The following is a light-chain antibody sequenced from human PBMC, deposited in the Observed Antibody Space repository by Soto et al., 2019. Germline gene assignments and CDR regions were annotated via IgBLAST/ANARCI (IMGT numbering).Light chain of an antibody. CDR2: QDS. J-gene: IGLJ2*01. CDR1: KLGDKY. CDR3: QAWDSSTAEV. Sequence: SYDLTQPPSVSVSPGQTASITCSGDKLGDKYACWYQQKPGQSPVLVIYQDSKRPSGIPERFSGSNSGNTATLTISGTQAMDEADYYCQAWDSSTAEVFGGGTKVTVL. V-gene: IGLV3-1*01.